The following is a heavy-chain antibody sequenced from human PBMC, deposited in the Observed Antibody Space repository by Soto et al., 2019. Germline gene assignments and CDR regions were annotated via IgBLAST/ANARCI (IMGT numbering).Heavy chain of an antibody. D-gene: IGHD6-13*01. CDR3: AKLGQQLAVGFQH. CDR1: GGSIRSSNW. CDR2: IYHSGST. V-gene: IGHV4-4*02. J-gene: IGHJ1*01. Sequence: QVQLQESGPGLVKPSGTLSLTCAFSGGSIRSSNWWCWVRQPPGKGLEWIGEIYHSGSTNYNPSLKSRVTISVDKSKNQFSLKLSSVTAADTAVYYCAKLGQQLAVGFQHWGQGTLVTVSS.